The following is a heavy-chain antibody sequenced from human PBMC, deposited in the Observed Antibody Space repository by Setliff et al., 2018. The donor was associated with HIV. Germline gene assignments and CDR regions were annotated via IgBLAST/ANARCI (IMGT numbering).Heavy chain of an antibody. Sequence: SETLSLTCTVSGDSLIGFYWGWIRQPPGEGPEWIGHISSSGSTNYSPSLRSRVIMSVDTSQNLFSLILTSVTAADTAVYYCSRGLTSRRGNWFDPWGQGTLVTVSS. CDR2: ISSSGST. V-gene: IGHV4-59*01. D-gene: IGHD3-10*01. J-gene: IGHJ5*02. CDR3: SRGLTSRRGNWFDP. CDR1: GDSLIGFY.